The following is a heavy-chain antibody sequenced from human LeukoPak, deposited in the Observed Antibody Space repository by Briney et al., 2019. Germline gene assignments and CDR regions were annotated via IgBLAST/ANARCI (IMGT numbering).Heavy chain of an antibody. D-gene: IGHD3-22*01. J-gene: IGHJ4*02. V-gene: IGHV1-18*01. CDR2: ISAYNGNT. CDR3: AREGSYYDSSGYSPRFEY. Sequence: ASVKVSCKASGYTFTSYGISWVRQAPGQGLEWMGWISAYNGNTNYAQKLQGRVTMTTDTSTSTAYMELRSLRSDDTAVYCCAREGSYYDSSGYSPRFEYWGQGTLVTVSS. CDR1: GYTFTSYG.